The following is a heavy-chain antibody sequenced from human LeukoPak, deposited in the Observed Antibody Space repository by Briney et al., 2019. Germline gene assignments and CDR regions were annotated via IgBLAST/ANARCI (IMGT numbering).Heavy chain of an antibody. V-gene: IGHV1-46*01. CDR1: GYTFTSYY. J-gene: IGHJ4*02. Sequence: ASVKVSCKACGYTFTSYYMQWVRQAPGQGLEWMGIINPSGGSTSYAQKFQGRVTMTRDTSTSTVYMELSSLRSEDTAVYYCAREEWYYYDSSGYSPLCYWGQGTLVTVSS. CDR2: INPSGGST. CDR3: AREEWYYYDSSGYSPLCY. D-gene: IGHD3-22*01.